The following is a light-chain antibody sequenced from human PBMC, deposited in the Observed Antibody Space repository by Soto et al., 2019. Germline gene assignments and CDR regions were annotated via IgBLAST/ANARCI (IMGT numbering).Light chain of an antibody. J-gene: IGKJ5*01. Sequence: EIVMTQSPATLSVSPGERATLSCRAAQGVTTNFAWYQQKSGQSPRLLIYDVSIRATGVPARFSGTGSETDFTLTFSGLQSEDSAIYFCQQYNNWPFSFGQGTRLEIK. CDR2: DVS. CDR1: QGVTTN. CDR3: QQYNNWPFS. V-gene: IGKV3-15*01.